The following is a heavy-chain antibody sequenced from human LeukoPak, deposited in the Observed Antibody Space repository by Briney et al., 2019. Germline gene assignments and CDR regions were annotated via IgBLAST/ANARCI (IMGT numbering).Heavy chain of an antibody. J-gene: IGHJ5*02. V-gene: IGHV1-69*05. CDR2: IIPIFGTA. CDR3: ARSPIPAAISFDWFDP. Sequence: ASVKVSCKASGGTFSSYAISWVRQAPGQGLEWMGGIIPIFGTANYAQKFQGRVTITTDESTSTAYMELSSLRSEDTAVHYCARSPIPAAISFDWFDPWGQGTLVTVSS. D-gene: IGHD2-2*01. CDR1: GGTFSSYA.